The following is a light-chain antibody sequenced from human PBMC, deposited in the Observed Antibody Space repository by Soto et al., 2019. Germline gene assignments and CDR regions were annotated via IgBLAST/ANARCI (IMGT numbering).Light chain of an antibody. CDR3: QSYDSSLSGLYV. V-gene: IGLV1-40*01. J-gene: IGLJ1*01. CDR1: SSNIGAGYD. CDR2: GNS. Sequence: QSVLTQPPSVSGAPGQRVTISCTGSSSNIGAGYDVHWYQQLPGTAPKLLIYGNSNRPSGVPDRFSGSKSGTSASLAITGLQAEDEADYYCQSYDSSLSGLYVFVTGTTVTVL.